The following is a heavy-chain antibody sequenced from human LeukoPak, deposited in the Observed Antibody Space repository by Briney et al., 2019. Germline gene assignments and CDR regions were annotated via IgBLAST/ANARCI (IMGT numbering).Heavy chain of an antibody. J-gene: IGHJ4*02. D-gene: IGHD1-20*01. CDR3: AKDSELGINWNPFDY. V-gene: IGHV3-74*01. Sequence: GGPLRLSCAASGFTFRNFWMYWVRQVPGKGLFWVSRINTDGSGTAYAEPVKGRFTISRDNANNTLYLQMNSLRAEDTAVYYCAKDSELGINWNPFDYWGQGTLVTVSS. CDR1: GFTFRNFW. CDR2: INTDGSGT.